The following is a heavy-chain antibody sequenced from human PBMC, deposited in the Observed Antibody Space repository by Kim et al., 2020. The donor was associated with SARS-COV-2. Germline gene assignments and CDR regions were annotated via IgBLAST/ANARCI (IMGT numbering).Heavy chain of an antibody. J-gene: IGHJ4*02. CDR1: GCSISSSSYY. Sequence: SETLSLTCTVSGCSISSSSYYWGWIRQPPGKGLEWIGSIYYSGSTYYNPSLKSRVTISVDTSKNQFSLKLSSVTAADTAVYYCARPSLAHGSGDYWGQGTLVTVSS. CDR2: IYYSGST. CDR3: ARPSLAHGSGDY. V-gene: IGHV4-39*01. D-gene: IGHD3-10*01.